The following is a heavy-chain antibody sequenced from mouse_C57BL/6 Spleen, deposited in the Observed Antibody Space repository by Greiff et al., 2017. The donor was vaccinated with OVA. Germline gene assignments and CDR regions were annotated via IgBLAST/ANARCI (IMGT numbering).Heavy chain of an antibody. Sequence: QVQLKQPGAELVRPGSSVKLSCKASGYTFTSYWMHWVKQRPIQGLEWIGNIDPSDSETHYNQKFKDKATLTVDKSSSTAYMQLSSLTSEDSAVYYCARSPTPYYYGSSPFDYWGQGTTLTVSS. J-gene: IGHJ2*01. CDR2: IDPSDSET. V-gene: IGHV1-52*01. CDR1: GYTFTSYW. CDR3: ARSPTPYYYGSSPFDY. D-gene: IGHD1-1*01.